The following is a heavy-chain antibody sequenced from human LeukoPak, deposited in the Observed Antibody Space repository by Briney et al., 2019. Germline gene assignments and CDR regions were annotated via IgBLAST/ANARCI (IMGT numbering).Heavy chain of an antibody. J-gene: IGHJ4*02. Sequence: SETLSLTCAVSGGSISSGGYSWSWIRQPPGKGLEWIGYIYHSGSTYYNPSLKSRVTISVDRSKNQFSLKLSSVTAEDTAVYYCARDAGRSYSTFVQWGQGTLVTVSS. CDR2: IYHSGST. CDR3: ARDAGRSYSTFVQ. D-gene: IGHD3-10*01. V-gene: IGHV4-30-2*01. CDR1: GGSISSGGYS.